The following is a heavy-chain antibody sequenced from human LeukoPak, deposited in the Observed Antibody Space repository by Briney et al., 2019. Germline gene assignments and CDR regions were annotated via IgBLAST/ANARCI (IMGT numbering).Heavy chain of an antibody. J-gene: IGHJ6*02. D-gene: IGHD4-23*01. Sequence: ASVKVSCKASGNTFSGYYMHWVRQAPGQGLEWMGIINPSGGSTSYAQKFQGRVTMTRDTSTSTVYMELSSLRSEDTAVYYCARDYGGNRRYYYYGMDVWGQGTTVTVSS. CDR1: GNTFSGYY. CDR2: INPSGGST. CDR3: ARDYGGNRRYYYYGMDV. V-gene: IGHV1-46*01.